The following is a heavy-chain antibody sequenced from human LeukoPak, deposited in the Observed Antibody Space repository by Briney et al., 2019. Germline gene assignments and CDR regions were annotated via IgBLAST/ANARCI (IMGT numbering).Heavy chain of an antibody. CDR3: ARARGIVVVSGKMLDI. J-gene: IGHJ6*02. V-gene: IGHV3-30-3*01. Sequence: GRSLRLSCAASGFTFSSYAMHWVRQAPGKGLEWVAVISYDGSNKYYADSVKGRFTISRDNSKNTLYLQMNSLRAEDTAVYYCARARGIVVVSGKMLDIWGQGTTVTVSS. CDR1: GFTFSSYA. CDR2: ISYDGSNK. D-gene: IGHD3-22*01.